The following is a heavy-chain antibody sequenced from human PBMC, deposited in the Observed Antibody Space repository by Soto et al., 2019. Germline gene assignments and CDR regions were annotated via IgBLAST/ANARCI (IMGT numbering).Heavy chain of an antibody. Sequence: SETLSLTCTVSGSSFSGGDYYWSWIRQPPGKALVCIGYIYYSGSTYYNPSLKRRVPISVDTSKNQFSLELVSVVAGDTAGYSCAKESNVVVVAANLGDSGMDVGSQGVTFTVS. J-gene: IGHJ6*02. CDR1: GSSFSGGDYY. V-gene: IGHV4-30-4*02. D-gene: IGHD2-15*01. CDR3: AKESNVVVVAANLGDSGMDV. CDR2: IYYSGST.